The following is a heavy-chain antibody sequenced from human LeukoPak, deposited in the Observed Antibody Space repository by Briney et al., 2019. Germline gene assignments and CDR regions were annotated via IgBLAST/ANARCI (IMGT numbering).Heavy chain of an antibody. V-gene: IGHV4-4*08. CDR2: ISSSGNT. Sequence: SETLSLTCTVSGGSISSYYWSWIRQPPGKGLECIGYISSSGNTNYNPSLESRVTISKEMSKNQFSLKLSSVTAADTALYFCARLIYNTYTNNWRFDYWGQGTLVTISS. J-gene: IGHJ4*02. CDR3: ARLIYNTYTNNWRFDY. D-gene: IGHD1-1*01. CDR1: GGSISSYY.